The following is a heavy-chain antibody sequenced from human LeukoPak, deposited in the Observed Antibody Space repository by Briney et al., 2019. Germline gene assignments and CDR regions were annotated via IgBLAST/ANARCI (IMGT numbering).Heavy chain of an antibody. CDR3: ARGGGSRAMLHQ. V-gene: IGHV3-7*04. CDR2: IRPDGSEK. CDR1: GFTFSSNW. D-gene: IGHD3-16*01. J-gene: IGHJ4*02. Sequence: PGGSLRLSCAASGFTFSSNWMNWVRQAPGKGLEWVANIRPDGSEKDSVDSVKGRFTISRDNAKNLLYLQMSGLRVEDTALYYCARGGGSRAMLHQWGQGTLVTVSS.